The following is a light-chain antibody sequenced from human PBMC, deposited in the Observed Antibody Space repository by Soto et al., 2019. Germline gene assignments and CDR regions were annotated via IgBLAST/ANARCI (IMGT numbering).Light chain of an antibody. CDR1: QDISSY. CDR2: AAS. J-gene: IGKJ1*01. CDR3: QQSYSTPRT. Sequence: DIQMTQSPSSLSASVGGRVTITCQASQDISSYLNWYQQKPGKAPKLLIYAASSLQSGVPSRFSGSGSGTDFTLTISSLQPEDFATYYCQQSYSTPRTFGQGTKVDIK. V-gene: IGKV1-39*01.